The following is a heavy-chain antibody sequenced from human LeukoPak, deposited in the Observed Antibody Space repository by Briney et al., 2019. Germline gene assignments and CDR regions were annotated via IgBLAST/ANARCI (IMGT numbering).Heavy chain of an antibody. V-gene: IGHV3-20*04. CDR3: ARPRGSSWEIPKAFDI. Sequence: GGSLRLSCAASGFTFHDYGMNWVRQAPGKGLEWVSAISWNGGSTDYADSVKGRFTISRDNAKKSLYLQMNGLRAEDTALYYCARPRGSSWEIPKAFDIWGQGTVVTVS. D-gene: IGHD1-26*01. J-gene: IGHJ3*02. CDR2: ISWNGGST. CDR1: GFTFHDYG.